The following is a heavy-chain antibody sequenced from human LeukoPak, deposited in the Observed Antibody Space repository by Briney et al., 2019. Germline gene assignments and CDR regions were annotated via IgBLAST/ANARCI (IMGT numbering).Heavy chain of an antibody. CDR3: ARDSGGSSLYHFDY. J-gene: IGHJ4*02. CDR2: LYPGDSNT. CDR1: GYSFSNYW. V-gene: IGHV5-51*01. D-gene: IGHD2-15*01. Sequence: GDSLKISCQASGYSFSNYWIGWVRQMPGEGLQWMGILYPGDSNTRYSPSFRGQVTISADKSISTAYLQWNSLKASDTAMYYCARDSGGSSLYHFDYWGQGTLVTVSS.